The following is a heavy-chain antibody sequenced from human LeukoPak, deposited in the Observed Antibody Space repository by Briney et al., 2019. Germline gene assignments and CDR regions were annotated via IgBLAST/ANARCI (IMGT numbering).Heavy chain of an antibody. V-gene: IGHV3-30*05. D-gene: IGHD6-13*01. J-gene: IGHJ4*02. CDR3: ASPPSSWDYYFDY. CDR2: ISYDGSNK. Sequence: GGSLRLSCAASGFSFSTYGISWVRQAPGKGLEWVAVISYDGSNKYYADSVKGRFTISRDNSKNTLYLQMNSLRAEDTAVYYCASPPSSWDYYFDYWGQGTLVTVSS. CDR1: GFSFSTYG.